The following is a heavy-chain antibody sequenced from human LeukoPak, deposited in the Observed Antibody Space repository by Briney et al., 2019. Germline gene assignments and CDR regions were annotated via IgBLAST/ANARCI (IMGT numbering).Heavy chain of an antibody. CDR2: IYYSGST. V-gene: IGHV4-59*08. Sequence: SETLSLTCTVSGGSISSYYWSWTRQPPGKGLEWIGYIYYSGSTNYNPSLKSRVTISVDTSKDQFSLKLSSVTAADTAVYYCARHLYTDWFDPWGQGTLVTVSS. J-gene: IGHJ5*02. CDR1: GGSISSYY. CDR3: ARHLYTDWFDP. D-gene: IGHD2-2*02.